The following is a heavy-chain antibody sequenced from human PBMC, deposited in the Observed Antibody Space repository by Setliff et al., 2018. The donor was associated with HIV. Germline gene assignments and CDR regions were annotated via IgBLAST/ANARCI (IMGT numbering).Heavy chain of an antibody. D-gene: IGHD2-15*01. CDR3: VRAGVVEGYYYYYYMDV. Sequence: PGGSLRLSCAASGFTFSSSWMHWVRQALGKGLVWVSRINTDGSNTNYADSVKGRFTISRDNTKNTLYLQMNSLRAEDTAVYYCVRAGVVEGYYYYYYMDVWGKGTTVTVSS. CDR2: INTDGSNT. CDR1: GFTFSSSW. J-gene: IGHJ6*03. V-gene: IGHV3-74*01.